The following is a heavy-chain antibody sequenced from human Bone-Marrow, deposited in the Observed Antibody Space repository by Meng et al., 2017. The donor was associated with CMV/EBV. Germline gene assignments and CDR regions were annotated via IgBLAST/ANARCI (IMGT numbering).Heavy chain of an antibody. D-gene: IGHD3-3*01. V-gene: IGHV1-69*02. CDR2: IIPILGIA. CDR1: GGTFSSYT. Sequence: SVKVSCKASGGTFSSYTISWVRQAPGQGLEWMGRIIPILGIANYAQKFQERVTITRDMSTSTAYMELSSLRSEDTAVYYCAAGIYDFWSGYSLGYWGQGTLVTVSS. CDR3: AAGIYDFWSGYSLGY. J-gene: IGHJ4*02.